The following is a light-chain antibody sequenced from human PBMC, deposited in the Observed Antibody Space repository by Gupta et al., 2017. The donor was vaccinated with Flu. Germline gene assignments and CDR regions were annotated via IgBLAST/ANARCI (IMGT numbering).Light chain of an antibody. Sequence: GDRVTITCLASQSISSWLAWYQQKPGKAPKLLIYKASSLESGVPSRFSGSGSGTEFTLTISSLQPDDFATYYCQQYNSYSGTFGQGTKVEIK. CDR1: QSISSW. V-gene: IGKV1-5*03. CDR3: QQYNSYSGT. CDR2: KAS. J-gene: IGKJ1*01.